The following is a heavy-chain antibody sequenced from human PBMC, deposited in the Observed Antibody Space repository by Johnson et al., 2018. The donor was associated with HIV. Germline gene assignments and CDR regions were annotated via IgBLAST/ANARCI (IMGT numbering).Heavy chain of an antibody. D-gene: IGHD4-17*01. CDR2: ISRSGGTV. Sequence: QVQLVESGGGLVKPGGSLRLSCAASGFTFSDYYMTWIRQAPGKGLEWVSYISRSGGTVYYADSVNGRFTISRDNAKNSLSLQMNSLRAEETAVYYCASDSTPWGGDSVGYAFDIWGQGTMVTVSS. CDR1: GFTFSDYY. V-gene: IGHV3-11*04. CDR3: ASDSTPWGGDSVGYAFDI. J-gene: IGHJ3*02.